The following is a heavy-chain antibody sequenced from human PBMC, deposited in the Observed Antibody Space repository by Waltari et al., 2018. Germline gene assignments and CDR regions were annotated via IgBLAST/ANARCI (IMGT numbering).Heavy chain of an antibody. J-gene: IGHJ4*02. CDR2: VSDSASRT. D-gene: IGHD3-10*01. Sequence: EVQLLESGGGLVQPGGSLRLSCAASGFTFSSYAMSWVRRAPGKGLEWVSAVSDSASRTYYADSVKGRFTISRDNSKNILYLQMNSLRAEDTAVYYCARGYGSGSYSAADYWGQGTLVTVSS. V-gene: IGHV3-23*01. CDR3: ARGYGSGSYSAADY. CDR1: GFTFSSYA.